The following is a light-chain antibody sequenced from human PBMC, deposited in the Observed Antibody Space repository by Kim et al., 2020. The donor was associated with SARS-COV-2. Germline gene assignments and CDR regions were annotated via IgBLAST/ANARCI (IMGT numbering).Light chain of an antibody. J-gene: IGKJ1*01. CDR1: QGITNS. CDR3: QKYNSAPCT. CDR2: TAS. V-gene: IGKV1-27*01. Sequence: GDRVTITCRASQGITNSLAWYQQKPGKVPQLLIYTASALQSGVPSRFSGSGSGTDFTLTISSLQPEDVATYYCQKYNSAPCTFGQGTKV.